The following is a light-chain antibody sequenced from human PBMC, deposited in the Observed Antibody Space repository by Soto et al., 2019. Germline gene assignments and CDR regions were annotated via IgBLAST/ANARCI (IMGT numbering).Light chain of an antibody. CDR2: GAS. J-gene: IGKJ1*01. CDR1: QSVSSN. V-gene: IGKV3-15*01. CDR3: QQYNNWPVS. Sequence: EIVMTQSPATLSVSPGERATLSCRASQSVSSNLAWYQQKPGQAPRLLIYGASTRATGIPARFSGSGSGTEFTLTISSLQSVDFAVYYCQQYNNWPVSFGQGTKVVIK.